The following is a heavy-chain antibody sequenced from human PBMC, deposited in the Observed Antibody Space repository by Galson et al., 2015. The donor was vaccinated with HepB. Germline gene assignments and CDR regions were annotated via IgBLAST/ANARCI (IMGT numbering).Heavy chain of an antibody. Sequence: SVKVSCKVSGSTLTELSMHWVRQAPGKGLEWMGGFDPEDGETIYAQKFQGRVTMTEDTSTDTAYMELSSLRSEDTAVYYCATDLYDYVWGSYRNWFDPWGQGTLVTVSS. D-gene: IGHD3-16*02. CDR1: GSTLTELS. J-gene: IGHJ5*02. V-gene: IGHV1-24*01. CDR2: FDPEDGET. CDR3: ATDLYDYVWGSYRNWFDP.